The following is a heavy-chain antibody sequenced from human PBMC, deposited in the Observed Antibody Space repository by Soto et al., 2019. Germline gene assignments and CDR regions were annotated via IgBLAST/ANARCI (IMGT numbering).Heavy chain of an antibody. D-gene: IGHD6-6*01. Sequence: EVQLAESGGGLAQPGGSLRLSCAASGFTLSGYAMDWVRQAPGKGLEYVSGISSNGVGTYYANSVQGRFTISRANSKNTVYLQMGSLRPEDMAVYYCARRARPDFYYMDVWGKGTKVTVSS. CDR3: ARRARPDFYYMDV. CDR1: GFTLSGYA. V-gene: IGHV3-64*01. J-gene: IGHJ6*03. CDR2: ISSNGVGT.